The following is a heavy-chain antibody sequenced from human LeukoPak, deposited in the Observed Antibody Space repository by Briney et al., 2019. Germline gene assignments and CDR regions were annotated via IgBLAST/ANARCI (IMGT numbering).Heavy chain of an antibody. CDR1: GFTFSSYA. Sequence: GGSLRLSCAASGFTFSSYAMHWVRQAPGKGLEWVAVISYDGSNKYYADSVKGRFTISRDNSRNTLYLQMNSLRGEDRAVFYCARDALDDYGDYGAFDYWGQGTLVTVSS. CDR2: ISYDGSNK. V-gene: IGHV3-30-3*01. CDR3: ARDALDDYGDYGAFDY. D-gene: IGHD4-17*01. J-gene: IGHJ4*02.